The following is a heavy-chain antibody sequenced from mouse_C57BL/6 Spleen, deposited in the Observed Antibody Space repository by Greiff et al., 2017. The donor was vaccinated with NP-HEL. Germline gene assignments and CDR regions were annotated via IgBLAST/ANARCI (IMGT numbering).Heavy chain of an antibody. CDR2: IDPSDSYT. J-gene: IGHJ2*01. CDR1: GYTFTSYW. Sequence: QVQLQQPGAELVKPGASVKLSCKASGYTFTSYWMQWVKQRPGQGLEWIGEIDPSDSYTNYNQKFKGKATLTVGTSSSTAYMQLSSLTSEDSAVYYCARGTGTDFDYWGKGTTLTVSS. D-gene: IGHD4-1*01. V-gene: IGHV1-50*01. CDR3: ARGTGTDFDY.